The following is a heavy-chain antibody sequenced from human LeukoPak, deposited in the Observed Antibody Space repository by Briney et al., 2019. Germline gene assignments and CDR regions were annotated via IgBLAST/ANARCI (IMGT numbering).Heavy chain of an antibody. Sequence: GRSLRLSCAASVFTFIIYDTNCVRRPPGRGRERVSYISGSGGSIYYTDSMKGRFTISRDNAKNSLYLQMNSLRAEDTAVYYCSRGRLFGDYWGQGALVTVSS. CDR3: SRGRLFGDY. D-gene: IGHD2-21*02. V-gene: IGHV3-48*03. CDR2: ISGSGGSI. CDR1: VFTFIIYD. J-gene: IGHJ4*02.